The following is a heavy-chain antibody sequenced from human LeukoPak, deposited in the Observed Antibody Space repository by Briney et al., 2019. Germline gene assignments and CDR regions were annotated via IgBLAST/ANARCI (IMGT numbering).Heavy chain of an antibody. CDR2: ISSSSSTI. Sequence: PGGSLRLSCAASGFTFSSYSMNWVRQAPGKGLEWVSYISSSSSTIYYADSVKGRFTISRDNAKNSLYLQMNSLRDEDTAVYYYAKSFYDYVWGRYRHKTGKDYWGQGTLVTVSS. CDR1: GFTFSSYS. V-gene: IGHV3-48*02. J-gene: IGHJ4*02. D-gene: IGHD3-16*02. CDR3: AKSFYDYVWGRYRHKTGKDY.